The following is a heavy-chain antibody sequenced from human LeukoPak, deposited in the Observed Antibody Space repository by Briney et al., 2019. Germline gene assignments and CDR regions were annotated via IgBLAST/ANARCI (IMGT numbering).Heavy chain of an antibody. CDR3: ARVMIGTVNWFDP. Sequence: GGSLRLSCVASGFTFSDYYMSWIRQAPGKGLEWVSYISSSSTYSSYADSVKGRFTISRDNAKNSLYLQMNSLRAEDTAVYYCARVMIGTVNWFDPWGQGTLITVSS. CDR2: ISSSSTYS. V-gene: IGHV3-11*06. CDR1: GFTFSDYY. J-gene: IGHJ5*02. D-gene: IGHD3-22*01.